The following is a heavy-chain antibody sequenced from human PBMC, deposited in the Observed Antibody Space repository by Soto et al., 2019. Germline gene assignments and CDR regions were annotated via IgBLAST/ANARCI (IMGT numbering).Heavy chain of an antibody. CDR2: IYHSGMA. D-gene: IGHD2-21*01. CDR3: ATLPPRIVVVMSPFPS. CDR1: GTSISSTFW. J-gene: IGHJ4*02. Sequence: SETLSLTCFVSGTSISSTFWWTWVRRAPGKGLEWIGEIYHSGMAKYNPSLKSRVTISVDKSSNQFSLTLTSVTAADTAMYYCATLPPRIVVVMSPFPSWGQGTPVTVSS. V-gene: IGHV4-4*02.